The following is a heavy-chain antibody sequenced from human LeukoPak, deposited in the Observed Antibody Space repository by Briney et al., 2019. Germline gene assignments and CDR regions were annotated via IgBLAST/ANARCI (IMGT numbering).Heavy chain of an antibody. V-gene: IGHV3-21*01. CDR2: ISTSSTYI. D-gene: IGHD1-26*01. J-gene: IGHJ4*02. CDR3: ATDSGSYYLFDY. Sequence: TGGSLRLSCAASGFTFSSSWMHWVRQAPGKGLEWVSSISTSSTYINYADSVKGRFTISRDNAKNSLYLQMNSLRAEDTAVYYCATDSGSYYLFDYWGQGTLVTVSS. CDR1: GFTFSSSW.